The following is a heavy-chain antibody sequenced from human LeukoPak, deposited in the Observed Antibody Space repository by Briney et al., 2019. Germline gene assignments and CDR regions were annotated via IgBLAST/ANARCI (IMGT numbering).Heavy chain of an antibody. J-gene: IGHJ4*02. D-gene: IGHD3-10*01. V-gene: IGHV4-59*01. Sequence: PSETLSLTCTVSGGSISSYYWSWIRQPPGKGLEWIGYIYYSGSTNYNPSLKSRVTISVDTSKNHFSLKLRSVTAADTAVYYCARDARSYIDYWGQGTLVTVSS. CDR2: IYYSGST. CDR3: ARDARSYIDY. CDR1: GGSISSYY.